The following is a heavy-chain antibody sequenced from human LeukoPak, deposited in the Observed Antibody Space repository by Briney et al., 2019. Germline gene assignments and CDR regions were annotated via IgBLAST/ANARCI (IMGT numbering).Heavy chain of an antibody. J-gene: IGHJ3*02. V-gene: IGHV4-39*07. CDR1: GCSISSSSYY. Sequence: SETLSLTCTVSGCSISSSSYYWGWIRQPPGKGLEWIGSIYYSGSTYYNPSLKSRVTISVDTSKNQFSLKLSSVTAADTAVYYCARRTMAHAFDIWGQGTMVTVSS. CDR3: ARRTMAHAFDI. D-gene: IGHD3-10*01. CDR2: IYYSGST.